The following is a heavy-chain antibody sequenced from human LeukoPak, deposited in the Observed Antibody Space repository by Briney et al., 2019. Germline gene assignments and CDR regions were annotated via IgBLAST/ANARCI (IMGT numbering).Heavy chain of an antibody. Sequence: SETLSLTCTVSGGSISSYYWSWIRQPPGKGLEWIGYIYYSGSTNHNPSLKSRVTIPVDMSKNQFSLKLSSVTAADTAVYYCARQSGNGYSGYDFQAFDIWGQGTMVTVSS. V-gene: IGHV4-59*08. D-gene: IGHD5-12*01. CDR1: GGSISSYY. CDR3: ARQSGNGYSGYDFQAFDI. CDR2: IYYSGST. J-gene: IGHJ3*02.